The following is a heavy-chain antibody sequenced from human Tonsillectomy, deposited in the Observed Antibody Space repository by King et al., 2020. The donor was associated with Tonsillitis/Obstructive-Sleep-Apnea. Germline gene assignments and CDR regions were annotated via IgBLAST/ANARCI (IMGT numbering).Heavy chain of an antibody. CDR1: GYSFTNYW. CDR2: IDPSDSYT. V-gene: IGHV5-10-1*03. D-gene: IGHD4-17*01. Sequence: VQLVESGAEVKKPGESLRISCQGSGYSFTNYWINWVRQMPGKGLEWMGSIDPSDSYTNYSPSFQGHVNISVDKSISTAYLQWSSLKASDTAMYYCARHYDDISTLGIDPWGQGTLVTVSS. J-gene: IGHJ5*02. CDR3: ARHYDDISTLGIDP.